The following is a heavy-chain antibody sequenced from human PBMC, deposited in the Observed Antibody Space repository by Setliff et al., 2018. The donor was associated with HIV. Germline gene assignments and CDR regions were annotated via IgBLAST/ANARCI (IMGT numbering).Heavy chain of an antibody. J-gene: IGHJ3*02. D-gene: IGHD3-10*01. Sequence: PSETLSLTCPVSDGSVSGYSWSWIRQPAGKGLEWIGRIYTSGTTNYNPSLKSRVTMSVDTSKNQFSLKLSSVTAADTAVYYCARAGSMVRGVIISAIDIWGDGKMVTVS. CDR2: IYTSGTT. CDR1: DGSVSGYS. V-gene: IGHV4-4*07. CDR3: ARAGSMVRGVIISAIDI.